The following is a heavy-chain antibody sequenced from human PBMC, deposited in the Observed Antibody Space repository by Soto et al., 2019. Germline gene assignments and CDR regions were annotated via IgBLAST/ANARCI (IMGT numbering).Heavy chain of an antibody. Sequence: PGGSLRLSCAASGFTFSSYAMSWVRQAPGKGLEWVSAISGSGGSTYYADSVKGRFTISRDNSKNTLYLQMNSLRAEDTAVYYCAKDSSSGDYYYYMDVWGKGTKVTVSS. V-gene: IGHV3-23*01. CDR2: ISGSGGST. J-gene: IGHJ6*03. CDR3: AKDSSSGDYYYYMDV. CDR1: GFTFSSYA. D-gene: IGHD6-6*01.